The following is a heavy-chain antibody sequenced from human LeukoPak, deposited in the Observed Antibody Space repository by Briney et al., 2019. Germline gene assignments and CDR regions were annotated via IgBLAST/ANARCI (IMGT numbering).Heavy chain of an antibody. D-gene: IGHD4-17*01. CDR1: GFTLSNYA. Sequence: PGRSLRLSCAASGFTLSNYAMHWVRQAPGKGLEWVTIISSDGNNKDYPDSVKGRFTVSRDNSKNTLYLQMNSLRGEDTAIYFCARDNGDYLFDYWGQGTLVTVSS. V-gene: IGHV3-30-3*01. CDR3: ARDNGDYLFDY. CDR2: ISSDGNNK. J-gene: IGHJ4*02.